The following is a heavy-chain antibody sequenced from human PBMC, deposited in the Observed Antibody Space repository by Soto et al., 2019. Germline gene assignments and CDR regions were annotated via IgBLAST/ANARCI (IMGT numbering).Heavy chain of an antibody. Sequence: QVQLVQSGPELKNPGASVKVACKASGFTFTSYGFSWVRQAPGQGLEWMGWVNAFNGKRDYAHNLQGRVTMTTDTSTSTAYMELRSLRSDDTAVYYCARDDDFWGGAFLHWGQGTLITVSS. D-gene: IGHD3-3*01. CDR2: VNAFNGKR. CDR1: GFTFTSYG. CDR3: ARDDDFWGGAFLH. V-gene: IGHV1-18*01. J-gene: IGHJ4*02.